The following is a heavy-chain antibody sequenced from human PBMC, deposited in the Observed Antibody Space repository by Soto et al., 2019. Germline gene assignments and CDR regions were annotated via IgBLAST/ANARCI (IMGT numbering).Heavy chain of an antibody. Sequence: EVQLVESGGGFVKPGGSLRLSCAASGFTFSNAWIHWVRQAPGKGLEWVGRIKSKTDGGTTDFAASVKGSFAISRDDSKNMVYLQMKSLKTEDTAVFYCTTDSYITIGLIRFDYWGHGTLVTVSS. CDR1: GFTFSNAW. V-gene: IGHV3-15*07. CDR3: TTDSYITIGLIRFDY. CDR2: IKSKTDGGTT. J-gene: IGHJ4*01. D-gene: IGHD1-20*01.